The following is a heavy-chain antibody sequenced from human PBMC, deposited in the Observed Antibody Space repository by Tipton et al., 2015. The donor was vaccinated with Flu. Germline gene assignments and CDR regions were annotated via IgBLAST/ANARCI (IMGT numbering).Heavy chain of an antibody. D-gene: IGHD3-10*01. Sequence: SLRLSCTTSGFTFEDYPLHWVRQAPRKGLEWVSGISWDSGNVGYADFVKGRFTISRDNAKKFLYLQMNSLRSEDTALYYCTRGALGSGSHFDLWGQGILVTVST. CDR3: TRGALGSGSHFDL. V-gene: IGHV3-9*01. CDR1: GFTFEDYP. CDR2: ISWDSGNV. J-gene: IGHJ4*02.